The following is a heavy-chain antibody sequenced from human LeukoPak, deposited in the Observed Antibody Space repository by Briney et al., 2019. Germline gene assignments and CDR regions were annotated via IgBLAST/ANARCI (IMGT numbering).Heavy chain of an antibody. Sequence: GGSLRLSCAASGFTFSSFAMNWVRQAPGKGLEWVSTISGSGGSTYYADSLKGRFTISRDNSKNTLYLQMNSLRAEDTAVYYCAKDRETEYHRDNFDFWGQGTLVTVSS. V-gene: IGHV3-23*01. J-gene: IGHJ4*02. CDR2: ISGSGGST. D-gene: IGHD2-2*01. CDR1: GFTFSSFA. CDR3: AKDRETEYHRDNFDF.